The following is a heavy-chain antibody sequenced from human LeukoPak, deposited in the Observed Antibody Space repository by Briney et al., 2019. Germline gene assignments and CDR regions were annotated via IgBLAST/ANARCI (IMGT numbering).Heavy chain of an antibody. D-gene: IGHD3-16*01. CDR3: AKPAIRLGELYLVY. Sequence: GGSLRLSCAASEFTFSSYGMHWVRQAPGKGLEWVAFIRYDGSNKYYADSVKGRFTISRDNSKNTLYLQMNSLRAEDTAVYYCAKPAIRLGELYLVYWGQGTLVTVSS. J-gene: IGHJ4*02. V-gene: IGHV3-30*02. CDR1: EFTFSSYG. CDR2: IRYDGSNK.